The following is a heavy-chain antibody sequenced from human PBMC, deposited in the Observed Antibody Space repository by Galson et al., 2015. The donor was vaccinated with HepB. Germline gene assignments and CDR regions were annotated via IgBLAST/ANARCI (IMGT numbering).Heavy chain of an antibody. V-gene: IGHV1-69*13. Sequence: SVKVSCKASGGTFSNYAINWVRQAPGQRLEWMGGIIPIFGTANYAQKFQGRVTITADESTSTAYMQLSSLRSEDTAVYYCASYINYEERAVPWAYWGQGTLVTVSS. CDR2: IIPIFGTA. J-gene: IGHJ4*02. CDR1: GGTFSNYA. CDR3: ASYINYEERAVPWAY. D-gene: IGHD3-3*01.